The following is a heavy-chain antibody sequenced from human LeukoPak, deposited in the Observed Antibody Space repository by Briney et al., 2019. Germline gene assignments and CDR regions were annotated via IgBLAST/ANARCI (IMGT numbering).Heavy chain of an antibody. CDR3: ASSPYYYDSSGYYHFDC. J-gene: IGHJ4*02. V-gene: IGHV1-18*01. CDR2: ISAYNGNT. D-gene: IGHD3-22*01. Sequence: ASVKVSCKASGYTFTSYGISWVRQAPGQGLEWMGWISAYNGNTNYAQKLQGRVTMTTDTSTSTAYMELSSLRSEDTAVYYCASSPYYYDSSGYYHFDCWGQGTLVTVSS. CDR1: GYTFTSYG.